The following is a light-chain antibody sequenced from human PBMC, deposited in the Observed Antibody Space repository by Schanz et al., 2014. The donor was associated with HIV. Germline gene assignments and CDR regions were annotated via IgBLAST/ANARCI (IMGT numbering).Light chain of an antibody. V-gene: IGLV2-8*01. Sequence: QSALTQPPSASGSPGQSVTISCTGTSSDVGGYQHVSWYQQHPGKAPKLMIYEGSKRPSGVSPRFSGSRSGNTASLTISGLQSEDEADYYCAAWDVLLNGPVFGGGTQLTVL. J-gene: IGLJ7*01. CDR2: EGS. CDR1: SSDVGGYQH. CDR3: AAWDVLLNGPV.